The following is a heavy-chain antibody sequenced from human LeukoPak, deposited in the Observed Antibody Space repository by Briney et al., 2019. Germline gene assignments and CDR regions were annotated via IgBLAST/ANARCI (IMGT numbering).Heavy chain of an antibody. CDR1: GGSFSGYY. CDR3: AKSAGGFYYYGMDV. J-gene: IGHJ6*02. V-gene: IGHV3-23*01. D-gene: IGHD3-16*01. CDR2: ISGSGGST. Sequence: PSETLSLTCAVYGGSFSGYYWSWVRQAPGKGLEWVSAISGSGGSTYYADSVKGRFTISRDNSKNTLYLQMNSLRAEDTAVYYCAKSAGGFYYYGMDVWGQGTTVTVSS.